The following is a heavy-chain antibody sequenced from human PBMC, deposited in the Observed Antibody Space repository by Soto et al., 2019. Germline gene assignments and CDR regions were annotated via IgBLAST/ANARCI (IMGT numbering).Heavy chain of an antibody. CDR3: ARDPPDGDSYFDY. V-gene: IGHV4-59*01. J-gene: IGHJ4*02. D-gene: IGHD4-17*01. CDR1: RGSISGYY. Sequence: SETLSLTCTVSRGSISGYYWSWIRQPPGKGLEWIGYIYYSGTTNYNPSLKSRVTMSIDTSRNQFSLKLSSVTAADTAVYYCARDPPDGDSYFDYWGQGTLVTV. CDR2: IYYSGTT.